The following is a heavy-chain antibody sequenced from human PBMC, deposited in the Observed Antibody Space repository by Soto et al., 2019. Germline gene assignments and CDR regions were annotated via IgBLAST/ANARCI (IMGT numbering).Heavy chain of an antibody. CDR1: GYTFTSYA. J-gene: IGHJ4*02. CDR3: ARVGGYSGYDTLDY. V-gene: IGHV1-3*01. D-gene: IGHD5-12*01. CDR2: INAGNGNT. Sequence: QVQLVQSGAEVKKPGASVKVSCKASGYTFTSYAMHWVRQAPGQRLEWMGWINAGNGNTKYSQKFQGRVTSTRDTSASTAYMELSSLRSEDTAVYYCARVGGYSGYDTLDYWGQGTLVTVSS.